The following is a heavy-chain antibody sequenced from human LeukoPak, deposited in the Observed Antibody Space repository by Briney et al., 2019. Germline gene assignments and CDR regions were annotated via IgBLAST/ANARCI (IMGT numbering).Heavy chain of an antibody. CDR1: GYTFTSYY. CDR2: INPSGGST. CDR3: ARDAYYYDSSGYYAFDI. J-gene: IGHJ3*02. Sequence: ASVKVSCKASGYTFTSYYMHWVRQAPGQGLEWMGIINPSGGSTSYAQKFQGRGTMTRDTSTSTVYMELSSLRSEDTAVYYCARDAYYYDSSGYYAFDIWGQGTMVTVSS. D-gene: IGHD3-22*01. V-gene: IGHV1-46*01.